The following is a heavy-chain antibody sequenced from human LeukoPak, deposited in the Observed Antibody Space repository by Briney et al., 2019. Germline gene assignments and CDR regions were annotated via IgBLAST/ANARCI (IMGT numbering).Heavy chain of an antibody. CDR1: AWSFNDYY. V-gene: IGHV4-34*01. CDR3: ARGQVPAARGYNWFDP. CDR2: INARGDT. Sequence: SETLSLTCAVYAWSFNDYYWNWVRQPPEKGRECVGEINARGDTNYNTSLKRRVTISVDSSKNQFSLTLTSMIAADTAIYDCARGQVPAARGYNWFDPWGQGTLVTVPS. D-gene: IGHD2-2*01. J-gene: IGHJ5*02.